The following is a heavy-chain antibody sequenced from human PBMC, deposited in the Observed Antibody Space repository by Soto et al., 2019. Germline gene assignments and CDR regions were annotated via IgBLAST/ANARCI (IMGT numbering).Heavy chain of an antibody. J-gene: IGHJ4*02. CDR1: GFTFSSYG. CDR3: AKDRDRKFQGFDY. CDR2: ISYDGSNK. Sequence: QVQLVESGGGVVQPGRSLRLSCAASGFTFSSYGMHWVRQAPGKGLEWVAVISYDGSNKYYADSVKGRFTISRDTSKNTLYLQMNSLRAEDTAVYYCAKDRDRKFQGFDYWGQGTLVTVSS. V-gene: IGHV3-30*18.